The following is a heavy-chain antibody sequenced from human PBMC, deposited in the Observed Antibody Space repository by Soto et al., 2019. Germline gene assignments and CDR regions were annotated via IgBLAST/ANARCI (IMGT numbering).Heavy chain of an antibody. V-gene: IGHV3-23*01. D-gene: IGHD3-3*01. CDR2: ISGSGGST. CDR1: GFTFSSYA. J-gene: IGHJ1*01. Sequence: GGSLRLSCAASGFTFSSYAMSWVRQAPGKGLEWVSAISGSGGSTYYADSVKGRFTISRDNSKNTLYLQMNSLRAEDTALYYCAKDHTIFGVVTDAEYFQHWGQGTLVTVSS. CDR3: AKDHTIFGVVTDAEYFQH.